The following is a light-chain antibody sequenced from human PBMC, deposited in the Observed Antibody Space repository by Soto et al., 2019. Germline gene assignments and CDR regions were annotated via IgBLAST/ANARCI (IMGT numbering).Light chain of an antibody. Sequence: QSVLTQPASVSGSPGQSITISCTGTSSDVGSYNLVSWYQQHPGKAPKLMIYEVSKRPSGVSNRFSGSKSGNTASLTISGLQAEDEADYSCSSYASSSTQVFGTGTKVTVL. CDR2: EVS. CDR3: SSYASSSTQV. J-gene: IGLJ1*01. CDR1: SSDVGSYNL. V-gene: IGLV2-23*02.